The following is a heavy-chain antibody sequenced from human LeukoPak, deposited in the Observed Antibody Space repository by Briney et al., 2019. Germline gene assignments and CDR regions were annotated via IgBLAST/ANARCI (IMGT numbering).Heavy chain of an antibody. D-gene: IGHD6-19*01. J-gene: IGHJ4*02. CDR3: ARQGDSGWYYFDY. CDR1: GGSISSSNW. Sequence: PSGTLSLTCAVSGGSISSSNWWSWVRQPPGKGLEWIGEIYHSGSTNYNPSLKSRVTISVDKSKNQFSLKLTSVTAADTAAYYCARQGDSGWYYFDYWGQVTLVTVSS. CDR2: IYHSGST. V-gene: IGHV4-4*02.